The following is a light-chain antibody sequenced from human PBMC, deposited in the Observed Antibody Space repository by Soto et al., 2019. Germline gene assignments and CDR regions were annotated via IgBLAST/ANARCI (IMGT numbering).Light chain of an antibody. CDR1: SSDVAGYNY. CDR3: TSFSSSTSLYV. J-gene: IGLJ1*01. CDR2: QVT. Sequence: QSALTQPASVSGSPGQSITISCTGTSSDVAGYNYVSWYQQHPGTAPKLMIYQVTIRPSGISNRFSGSKSGNTASLTISGLQAEDEADYYCTSFSSSTSLYVFGTGTKLTVL. V-gene: IGLV2-14*01.